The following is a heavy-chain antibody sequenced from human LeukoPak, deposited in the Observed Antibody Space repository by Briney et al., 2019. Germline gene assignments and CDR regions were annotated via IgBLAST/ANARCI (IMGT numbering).Heavy chain of an antibody. CDR2: ISYGGKA. CDR1: GDTISSGGYW. Sequence: SETLSLTCAVSGDTISSGGYWWSWIRQHPGKGPEWIGYISYGGKADYNPSLKSRVAISADTPKNQFSLKLSSTTAADTAVYYCARAPVATPSEFDYWGQGTLVTVSS. V-gene: IGHV4-31*11. CDR3: ARAPVATPSEFDY. J-gene: IGHJ4*02. D-gene: IGHD5-12*01.